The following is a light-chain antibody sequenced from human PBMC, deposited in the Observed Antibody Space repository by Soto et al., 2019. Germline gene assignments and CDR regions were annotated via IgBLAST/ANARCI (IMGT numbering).Light chain of an antibody. CDR3: QKSFSPLTLGGGTHQLA. J-gene: IGKJ4*01. CDR2: TAS. CDR1: QTISVY. Sequence: DIQMTQSPSSLSASVGDTVIITCRASQTISVYLNWYQQIAGKAPKLLIYTASTLQTAVPSRFSGSGSGTDFTLTTSSLQPEDVATYSCQKSFSPLTLGGGTHQLAFGGGTKVDIK. V-gene: IGKV1-39*01.